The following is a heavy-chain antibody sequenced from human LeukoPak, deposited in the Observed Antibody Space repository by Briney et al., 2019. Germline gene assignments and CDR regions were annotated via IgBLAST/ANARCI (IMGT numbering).Heavy chain of an antibody. CDR1: GGSFSGYY. J-gene: IGHJ6*03. CDR2: INHSGST. V-gene: IGHV4-34*01. D-gene: IGHD2/OR15-2a*01. Sequence: SETLSLTCAVYGGSFSGYYWSWIRQPPGKGLEWIGEINHSGSTNYNPSLKSRVTISVDTSKNQFSLKLSSVTAADTAVYYCAKVAHIGLPYYYYYMDVWGKGTTVTVSS. CDR3: AKVAHIGLPYYYYYMDV.